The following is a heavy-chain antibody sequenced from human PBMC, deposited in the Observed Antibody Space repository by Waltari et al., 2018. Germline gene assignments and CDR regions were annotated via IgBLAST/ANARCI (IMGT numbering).Heavy chain of an antibody. V-gene: IGHV4-31*03. D-gene: IGHD6-13*01. CDR3: ASSNTNIAAAGTIDY. Sequence: QVQLQESGPGLVKPSQTLSLTCPVSGGSISSGGYYWSWIRQHPGKGLEWIGYIYYSGSTYYNPSLKSRVTISVDTSKNQFSLKLSSVTAADTAVYYCASSNTNIAAAGTIDYWGQGTLVTVSS. J-gene: IGHJ4*02. CDR1: GGSISSGGYY. CDR2: IYYSGST.